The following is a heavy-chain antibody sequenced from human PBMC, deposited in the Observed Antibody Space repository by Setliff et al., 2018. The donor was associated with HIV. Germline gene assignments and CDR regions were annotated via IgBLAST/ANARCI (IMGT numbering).Heavy chain of an antibody. J-gene: IGHJ5*02. CDR3: ASRVYYYDSNNFLREEGFDP. CDR2: IYHSGST. V-gene: IGHV4-38-2*01. CDR1: GYSISSGYY. Sequence: SETLSLTCSVSGYSISSGYYWGWIRQPPGKGLEWIGSIYHSGSTYYNPSLKSRVTISIDTSKNQFSLNLTSVTAADTAVYYCASRVYYYDSNNFLREEGFDPWGQGTLVTVSS. D-gene: IGHD3-22*01.